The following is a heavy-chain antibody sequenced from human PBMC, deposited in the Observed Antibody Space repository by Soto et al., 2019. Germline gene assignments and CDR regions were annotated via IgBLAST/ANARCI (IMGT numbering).Heavy chain of an antibody. D-gene: IGHD1-7*01. Sequence: ASVKFSCTSSGYRFTGYGLHWVRQAPGQGLQWMGWINPKSGATDYAQKLQGRVTMTREMSTNTAYLELSGLRSDDTADDTAVYYCAKSNYVGDDYFQYGRDVWGQGKTVTGPS. CDR3: VYYCAKSNYVGDDYFQYGRDV. J-gene: IGHJ6*02. CDR1: GYRFTGYG. CDR2: INPKSGAT. V-gene: IGHV1-2*02.